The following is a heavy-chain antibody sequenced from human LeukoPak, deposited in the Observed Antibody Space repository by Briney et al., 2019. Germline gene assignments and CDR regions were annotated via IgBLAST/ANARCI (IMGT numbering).Heavy chain of an antibody. J-gene: IGHJ6*03. Sequence: PSETLSLTCTVSGRSISSSSYHWGWIRQPPGKGLELNGNIYYSGSTHYNPSLKSRVTISVDTSKTPFSLKLSSVTAADTAVYYCARAPHGSYVPYYCYYYMDVWGKGTTVTVSS. V-gene: IGHV4-39*07. CDR1: GRSISSSSYH. D-gene: IGHD2-15*01. CDR2: IYYSGST. CDR3: ARAPHGSYVPYYCYYYMDV.